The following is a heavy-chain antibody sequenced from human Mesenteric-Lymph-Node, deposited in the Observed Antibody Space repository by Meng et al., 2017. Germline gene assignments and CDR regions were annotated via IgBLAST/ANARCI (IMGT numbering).Heavy chain of an antibody. D-gene: IGHD6-19*01. Sequence: GGSLRLSCAASGLSFSGYAMHWVRQAPGKGLEWVSAISGSGGSTYYADSVKGRFTISRDNSKNTLYLQMNSLRAEDTAVYYCAREDSSGWDPTIDYWGQGTLVTVSS. J-gene: IGHJ4*02. CDR2: ISGSGGST. V-gene: IGHV3-23*01. CDR1: GLSFSGYA. CDR3: AREDSSGWDPTIDY.